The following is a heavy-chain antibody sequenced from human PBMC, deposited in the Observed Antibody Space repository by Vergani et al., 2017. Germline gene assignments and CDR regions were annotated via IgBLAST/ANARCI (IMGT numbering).Heavy chain of an antibody. CDR2: IYYSGST. D-gene: IGHD2-15*01. CDR3: ARGSSGYCSGGSCYRSWFDP. Sequence: QVQLQESGPGLVKPSQTLSLTCTVSGGSISSGGYYWSWIRQHPGKGLEWIGYIYYSGSTYYNPSLKSRVTISVDTSKNQFSLKLSSVTAADTAVYYCARGSSGYCSGGSCYRSWFDPWGQGTLVTVSS. V-gene: IGHV4-31*03. J-gene: IGHJ5*02. CDR1: GGSISSGGYY.